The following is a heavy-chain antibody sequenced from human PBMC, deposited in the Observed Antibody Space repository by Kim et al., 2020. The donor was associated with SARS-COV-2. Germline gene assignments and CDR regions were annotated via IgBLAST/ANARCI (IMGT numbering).Heavy chain of an antibody. CDR1: GFTFSNYA. D-gene: IGHD5-12*01. J-gene: IGHJ4*02. V-gene: IGHV3-23*01. CDR3: TKSYSAYHLFDY. Sequence: GGSLRLSCAASGFTFSNYAMSWVRQAPGKGPEWVSTINRSGGSTYYADAVKGRFTISRDSSNTTLYLQMNSLSADDTAVYSCTKSYSAYHLFDYWGQGTLVTVS. CDR2: INRSGGST.